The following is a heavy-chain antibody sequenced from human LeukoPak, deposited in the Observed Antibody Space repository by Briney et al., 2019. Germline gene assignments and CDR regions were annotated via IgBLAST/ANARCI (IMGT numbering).Heavy chain of an antibody. CDR3: ARDASALH. D-gene: IGHD6-19*01. V-gene: IGHV3-7*01. J-gene: IGHJ4*02. CDR1: GFTFSSYG. Sequence: PGGSLRLSCAASGFTFSSYGMHWARQAPGKGLEWVATIKPDGSETYYLDSVKGRFTISRDNARDSLYLQMNSLRDDDTSLYYCARDASALHWGRGTLVTVSS. CDR2: IKPDGSET.